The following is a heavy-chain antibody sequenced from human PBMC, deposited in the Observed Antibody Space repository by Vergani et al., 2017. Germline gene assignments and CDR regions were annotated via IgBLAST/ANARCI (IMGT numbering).Heavy chain of an antibody. CDR3: ARGQQRASFLDY. V-gene: IGHV1-2*02. Sequence: QVQLVQSGAEVTKPGASVKVSCKASGYPFTGYYMHWVRQAPGQGLEWMGWINPNSGGTTYAQKFQARVTMTRDTSISTAYMELSRLRSDDTAVYYCARGQQRASFLDYWGQGTLVTVSS. CDR1: GYPFTGYY. J-gene: IGHJ4*02. D-gene: IGHD6-25*01. CDR2: INPNSGGT.